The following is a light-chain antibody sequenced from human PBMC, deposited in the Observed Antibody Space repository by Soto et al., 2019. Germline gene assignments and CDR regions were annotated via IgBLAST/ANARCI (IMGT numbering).Light chain of an antibody. Sequence: DIQMTQSPSTLSASVGDRVTITCRASQSISSWLAWYQQKPGKAPKLLIYKASSLESGVPSRFSGSGSGTEFTLTIRSLQPDDFTTYYCQQYNSYWRFGQGTKVEIK. V-gene: IGKV1-5*03. CDR1: QSISSW. CDR2: KAS. J-gene: IGKJ1*01. CDR3: QQYNSYWR.